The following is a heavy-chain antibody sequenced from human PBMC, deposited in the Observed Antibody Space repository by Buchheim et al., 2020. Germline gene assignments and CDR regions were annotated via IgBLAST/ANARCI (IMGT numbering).Heavy chain of an antibody. CDR1: GFTFSSYW. D-gene: IGHD3-9*01. CDR3: TKGGYFDWRTLDY. V-gene: IGHV3-7*01. J-gene: IGHJ4*02. Sequence: EVQLVESGGGLVQPGGSLRLSCAASGFTFSSYWMTWVRQAPGKGLEWVANIKQDGSEKYSVDSVKGRFTISRDNSKNTLYLQMNSLRAEDTAVYYCTKGGYFDWRTLDYWGQGTL. CDR2: IKQDGSEK.